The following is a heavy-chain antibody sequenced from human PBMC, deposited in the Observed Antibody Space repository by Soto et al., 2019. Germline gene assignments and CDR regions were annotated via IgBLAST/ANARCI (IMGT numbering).Heavy chain of an antibody. V-gene: IGHV3-9*01. CDR3: AKDIGFGSGIAAAGLDY. J-gene: IGHJ4*02. D-gene: IGHD6-13*01. CDR1: GFTFDDYA. Sequence: EVQLVESGGGLVQPGRSLRLSCAASGFTFDDYAMHWVRQAPGKGLEWVSGISWNSGSIGYADSVKGRFTISRDNAKNSLYLQMNSLRAEDTALYYCAKDIGFGSGIAAAGLDYWGQGTQVTVSS. CDR2: ISWNSGSI.